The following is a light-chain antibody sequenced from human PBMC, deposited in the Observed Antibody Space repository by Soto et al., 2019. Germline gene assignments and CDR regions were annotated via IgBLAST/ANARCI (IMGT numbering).Light chain of an antibody. CDR3: KQRSHWPHT. J-gene: IGKJ1*01. CDR1: QSVSGY. V-gene: IGKV3-11*01. CDR2: DAS. Sequence: EIVLTQSPATLSLSPGERATLSCRASQSVSGYLAWYQQKPGQAPRLLIYDASNRATGIPARFSGSGSGTDFTLTISSLEPEDFAVHYSKQRSHWPHTSGQGTKVDIX.